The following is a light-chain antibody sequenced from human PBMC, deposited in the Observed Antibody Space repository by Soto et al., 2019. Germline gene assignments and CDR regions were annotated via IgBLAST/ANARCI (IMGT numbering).Light chain of an antibody. J-gene: IGLJ1*01. CDR3: SSYTSNNFYV. V-gene: IGLV2-14*01. CDR1: SSDISDYNY. CDR2: EVS. Sequence: QSVLTQPASVSGSPGQSITISCTGTSSDISDYNYVSWYQQHPGKAPKLMIYEVSDQPSGLSNRFSGSKSGNTASLTISRLQPEDEADYYCSSYTSNNFYVFGTGTKVTVL.